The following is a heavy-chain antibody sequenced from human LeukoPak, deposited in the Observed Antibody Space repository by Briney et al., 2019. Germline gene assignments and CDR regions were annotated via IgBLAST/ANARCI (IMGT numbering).Heavy chain of an antibody. CDR2: IYFSET. V-gene: IGHV4-39*01. Sequence: PSETLSLTCTVSGGSSSDTTYYWAWIRQPPGKGLEWIGSIYFSETKYNPSLKSRITISGDTSKNQFSLKLSSVTAAETAVYYCASPSKLVISRGGFDIWGQGTMVTVSA. CDR3: ASPSKLVISRGGFDI. CDR1: GGSSSDTTYY. D-gene: IGHD3-22*01. J-gene: IGHJ3*02.